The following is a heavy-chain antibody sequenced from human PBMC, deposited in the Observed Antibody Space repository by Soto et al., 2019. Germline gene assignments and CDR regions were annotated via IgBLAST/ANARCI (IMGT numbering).Heavy chain of an antibody. Sequence: QVQLVESGGGVVQPGRSLRLSCAASGFTFSSYGMHWVRQAPGKGLEWVAVISYDGSNKYYADSVKGRFTISRDNSKNTLYLQMNRLRAEDTAVYYCAKGRYYYDSSGYYGDYWGQGTLVTVSS. D-gene: IGHD3-22*01. CDR3: AKGRYYYDSSGYYGDY. CDR1: GFTFSSYG. V-gene: IGHV3-30*18. CDR2: ISYDGSNK. J-gene: IGHJ4*02.